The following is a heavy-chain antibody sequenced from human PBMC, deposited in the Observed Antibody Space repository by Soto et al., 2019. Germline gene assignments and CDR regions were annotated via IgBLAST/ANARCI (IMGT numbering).Heavy chain of an antibody. V-gene: IGHV3-7*01. CDR1: GFTFSRYW. J-gene: IGHJ6*02. CDR2: IKQDGSEK. D-gene: IGHD3-3*01. CDR3: ARDRYSYYDFWSGSLPYYYYGMDV. Sequence: GGSLRLSCAASGFTFSRYWMSWVRQAPGRGLEWVANIKQDGSEKYYVDSVKGRFTISRDNAKNSLYLQMNSLRAEDTAVYYCARDRYSYYDFWSGSLPYYYYGMDVWGQGTTVTAP.